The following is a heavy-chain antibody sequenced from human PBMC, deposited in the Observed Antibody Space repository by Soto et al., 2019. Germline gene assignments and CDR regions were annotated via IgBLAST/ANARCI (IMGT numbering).Heavy chain of an antibody. V-gene: IGHV4-59*07. CDR2: ISYDGTT. Sequence: PSDTLSLTWTVSGGSISSYYWSWIRQPPGRGLEWIGYISYDGTTNYNPSLKSRGTISVDTSKNHVSLKLSSVTAADTAVYYCARANIVVVPAAMPFYYYGMDVWGQGTTVTVSS. CDR1: GGSISSYY. J-gene: IGHJ6*02. D-gene: IGHD2-2*01. CDR3: ARANIVVVPAAMPFYYYGMDV.